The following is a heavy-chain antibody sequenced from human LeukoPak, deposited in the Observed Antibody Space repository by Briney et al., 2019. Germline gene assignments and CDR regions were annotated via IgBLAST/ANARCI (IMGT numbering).Heavy chain of an antibody. CDR1: GYTFTGYY. V-gene: IGHV1-2*02. Sequence: ASVKVSCKASGYTFTGYYMHWVRQAPGQGLEWMGWINPNSGGTNYAQKFQGGVTMTRDTSISTAYMELSRLRSDDTAVYYCAREGGDYVYFDYWGQGTLVTVSS. D-gene: IGHD4-17*01. CDR2: INPNSGGT. CDR3: AREGGDYVYFDY. J-gene: IGHJ4*02.